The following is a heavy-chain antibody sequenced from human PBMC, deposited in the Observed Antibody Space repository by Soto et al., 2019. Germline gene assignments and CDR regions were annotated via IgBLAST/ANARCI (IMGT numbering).Heavy chain of an antibody. Sequence: GGSLRLSCAASGFTFSSYAMSWVRQAPGKGLQWVSVISGTDDETYYADSVKGRFTISRDNSKNTLYLQMNSLRAEDTALYYCARDRLAVATITFTYWGQGTQVTVSS. CDR2: ISGTDDET. J-gene: IGHJ4*02. D-gene: IGHD5-12*01. V-gene: IGHV3-23*01. CDR1: GFTFSSYA. CDR3: ARDRLAVATITFTY.